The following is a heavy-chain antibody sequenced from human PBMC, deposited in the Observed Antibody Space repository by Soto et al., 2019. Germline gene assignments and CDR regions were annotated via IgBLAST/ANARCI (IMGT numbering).Heavy chain of an antibody. CDR3: ANLPPFAEYNLGF. V-gene: IGHV2-5*01. CDR1: GFSLSTEGVG. J-gene: IGHJ4*02. D-gene: IGHD1-20*01. CDR2: IYWNGET. Sequence: QITLKESGPTLVNPPQTLTLTCNFFGFSLSTEGVGVAGFRQPPGKARECLTLIYWNGETRTSPALENRLTVTKDASKNQVALTMTNLDPVDTATYYCANLPPFAEYNLGFWGQGMRVPGSS.